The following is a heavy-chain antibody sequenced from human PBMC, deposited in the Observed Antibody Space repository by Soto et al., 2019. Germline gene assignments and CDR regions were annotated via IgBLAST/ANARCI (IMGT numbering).Heavy chain of an antibody. Sequence: QVQLVESGGGVVQPGRSLRLSCAASGFTFSSYGMHWVRQAPGKGLEWVAVISYDGSNKYYADSVKGRFTISRDNSKNTLYLQTNSLRAEDTVVYYCAKGLGARHPTDAFDIWGQGTMVTVSS. V-gene: IGHV3-30*18. CDR2: ISYDGSNK. D-gene: IGHD3-3*01. CDR3: AKGLGARHPTDAFDI. J-gene: IGHJ3*02. CDR1: GFTFSSYG.